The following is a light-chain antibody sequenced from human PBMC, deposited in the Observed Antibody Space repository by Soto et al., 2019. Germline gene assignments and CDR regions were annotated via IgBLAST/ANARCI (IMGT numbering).Light chain of an antibody. CDR1: QGISNY. CDR2: AAS. Sequence: DIQMTQSPSSLSASVGDRVTITCRASQGISNYLAWYQQKPGKVPKLLIYAASTLQSGVPSRFSGSGSGTDFTLTNSSLQPEDVATYYCQQYNNWPPWTFGQGTKVEIK. CDR3: QQYNNWPPWT. J-gene: IGKJ1*01. V-gene: IGKV1-27*01.